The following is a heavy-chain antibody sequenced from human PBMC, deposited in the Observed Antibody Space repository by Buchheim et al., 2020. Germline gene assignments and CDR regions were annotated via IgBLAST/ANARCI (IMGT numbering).Heavy chain of an antibody. V-gene: IGHV3-23*01. Sequence: EVGLLESGGSLAQPGGSLILSCAASGFTFTSYLMMWVRQGPGKGLECVSTINGRGDNTYYADSVKGGFIISRDTLRNKRYLRMDSLRVEDTAIYYCAKVGSSAYFFESWGRGTL. CDR2: INGRGDNT. J-gene: IGHJ4*02. CDR1: GFTFTSYL. CDR3: AKVGSSAYFFES.